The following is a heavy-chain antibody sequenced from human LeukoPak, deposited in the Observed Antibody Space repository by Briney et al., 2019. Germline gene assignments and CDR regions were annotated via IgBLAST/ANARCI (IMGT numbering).Heavy chain of an antibody. V-gene: IGHV3-23*01. CDR1: GFTFSTYS. Sequence: PGGSLRLSCAASGFTFSTYSMNWVRQAPGKGLEWVATISGSGDSTYYAASVQGQFTISRDNSRNTLFLQLNSLRPEDTAVYYCAKRARTTVTTLNSWGQGTLVTVSS. J-gene: IGHJ4*02. D-gene: IGHD4-17*01. CDR3: AKRARTTVTTLNS. CDR2: ISGSGDST.